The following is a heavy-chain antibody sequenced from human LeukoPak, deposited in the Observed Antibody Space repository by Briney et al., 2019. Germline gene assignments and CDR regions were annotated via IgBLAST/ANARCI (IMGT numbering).Heavy chain of an antibody. J-gene: IGHJ4*02. CDR3: AKGRNEDGDAALNY. CDR2: ISGSGGNT. D-gene: IGHD4-17*01. Sequence: PRGSLRLSCAVSGFTSSSYAMSWVRQAPGKGLEWVSSISGSGGNTFYADSVKGRFTISRDNSKNTLYLQMNSLRAEDTAAYHCAKGRNEDGDAALNYWGQGTLVTVSS. V-gene: IGHV3-23*01. CDR1: GFTSSSYA.